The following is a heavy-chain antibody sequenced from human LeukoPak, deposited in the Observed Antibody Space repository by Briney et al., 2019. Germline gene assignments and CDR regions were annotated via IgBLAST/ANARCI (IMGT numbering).Heavy chain of an antibody. J-gene: IGHJ3*02. CDR2: ICGGGSV. CDR3: ARGGSYLSAFDI. CDR1: GFTVRSNY. D-gene: IGHD1-26*01. V-gene: IGHV3-53*01. Sequence: GGSLRLSCAASGFTVRSNYMSWVRQAPGKGLEWVSIICGGGSVFYADAVEGRFTISRYNSKNTLYLQMNSLRGEDTAVYYCARGGSYLSAFDIWGQGTMVTVSS.